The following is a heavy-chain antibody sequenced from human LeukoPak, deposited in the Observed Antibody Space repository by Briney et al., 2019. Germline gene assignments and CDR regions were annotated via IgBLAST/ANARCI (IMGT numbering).Heavy chain of an antibody. Sequence: PGGSLRLSCAASGFTFSSYAMSWVRQAPGKGLEWVSAISGSGGSTYYAGSVKGRFTISRDNAKNTLYLQMNSLRAEDAAIYYCARDYFRSSDYWGQGTLVTVSS. CDR1: GFTFSSYA. D-gene: IGHD2/OR15-2a*01. CDR2: ISGSGGST. J-gene: IGHJ4*02. CDR3: ARDYFRSSDY. V-gene: IGHV3-23*01.